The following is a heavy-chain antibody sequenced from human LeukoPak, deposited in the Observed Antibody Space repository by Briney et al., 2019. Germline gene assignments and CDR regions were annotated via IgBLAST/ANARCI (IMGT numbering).Heavy chain of an antibody. J-gene: IGHJ3*02. CDR1: GFTLSSYG. Sequence: GGSLRLSCAASGFTLSSYGMHWVRQAPGKGLEWVAFIRYDGSNKYYADSVKGRFTISRDNYKNTLYLQMNSLRAEDTAVYYCAHPVYDSSAGDAFDIWGQGTMVTVSS. CDR3: AHPVYDSSAGDAFDI. V-gene: IGHV3-30*02. CDR2: IRYDGSNK. D-gene: IGHD3-22*01.